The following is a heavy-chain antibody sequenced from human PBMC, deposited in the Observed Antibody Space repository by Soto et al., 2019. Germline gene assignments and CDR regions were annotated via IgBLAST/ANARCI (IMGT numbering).Heavy chain of an antibody. Sequence: EVQLVESGGGLVKPGGSLRLSCAASGFTFSSYSMNWVRQAPGKGLEWVSSISSSGSTIYYADSVKGRFTISRDNAKNSLYLQMNSLRAEDTAVYYCARGYDYGDHGGYFDYWGQGTLVTVSS. CDR1: GFTFSSYS. V-gene: IGHV3-21*04. D-gene: IGHD4-17*01. CDR3: ARGYDYGDHGGYFDY. CDR2: ISSSGSTI. J-gene: IGHJ4*02.